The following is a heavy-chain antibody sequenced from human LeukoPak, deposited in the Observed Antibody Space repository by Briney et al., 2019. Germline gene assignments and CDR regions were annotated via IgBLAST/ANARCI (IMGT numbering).Heavy chain of an antibody. D-gene: IGHD5-12*01. V-gene: IGHV3-7*01. CDR1: GFTFSSYW. CDR3: TSLYISGYAY. Sequence: GGSLRLSCAASGFTFSSYWMSWVRQAPGKGLEWVANIKQDGSEKYYVDSVKGRFTISRDNAKNSLYLQMNSLRAEDTAVYYCTSLYISGYAYWGQGPLVTVPS. J-gene: IGHJ4*02. CDR2: IKQDGSEK.